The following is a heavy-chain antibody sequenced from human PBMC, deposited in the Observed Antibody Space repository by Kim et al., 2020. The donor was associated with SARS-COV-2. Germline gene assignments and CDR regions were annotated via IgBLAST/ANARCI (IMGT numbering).Heavy chain of an antibody. J-gene: IGHJ3*01. CDR1: GITVGVNY. D-gene: IGHD2-8*01. V-gene: IGHV3-53*01. CDR3: SRPNSEKYPWAFDL. Sequence: GGSLRLSCAVSGITVGVNYMSWVRQAPGKGLEWVSVVSAAFNTYYADSVKGRFTIARDDSKNILYLEMSSLRAEDTAVYYCSRPNSEKYPWAFDLWGQGTMVAVSS. CDR2: VSAAFNT.